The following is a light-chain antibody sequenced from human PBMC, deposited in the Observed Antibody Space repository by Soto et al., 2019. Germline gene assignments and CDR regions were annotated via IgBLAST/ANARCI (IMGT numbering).Light chain of an antibody. V-gene: IGLV3-21*02. J-gene: IGLJ1*01. CDR2: DDS. CDR1: NIGSKS. CDR3: QVWDNSADHNYV. Sequence: SYELTQPPSVSVAPGQTARITCGGNNIGSKSVHWYQQKPGQAPVLVVYDDSDRPSGIPERFSGSNSGNTATLTISRAEAGDEADYYCQVWDNSADHNYVFGTGTKVTVL.